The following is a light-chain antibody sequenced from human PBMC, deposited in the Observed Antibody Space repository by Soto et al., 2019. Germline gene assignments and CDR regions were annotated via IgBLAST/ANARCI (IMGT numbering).Light chain of an antibody. V-gene: IGLV7-46*01. J-gene: IGLJ2*01. CDR1: TGSVTSGHY. CDR2: DTT. CDR3: FLSFSGARV. Sequence: QTVVTQEPSLTESPGETVTLTCGSTTGSVTSGHYPYWFQQKPGQAPRTLIYDTTNKHSWTPARFSGSLLGGKAALTLSGAQPEDEADYYCFLSFSGARVFGGGTKLTVL.